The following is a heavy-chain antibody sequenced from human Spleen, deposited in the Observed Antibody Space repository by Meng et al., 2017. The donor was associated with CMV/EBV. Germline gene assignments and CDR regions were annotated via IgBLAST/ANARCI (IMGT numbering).Heavy chain of an antibody. CDR2: ISSSSSYI. D-gene: IGHD3-3*01. CDR1: GFTFSSYS. Sequence: ESLKISCAASGFTFSSYSMNWVRQAPGKGLEWVSSISSSSSYIYYADSVKGRFTISRDNAKNSLYLQMNSLRAEDTAVYYCARGGWRFDIDYYTDYWGQGTLVTVSS. V-gene: IGHV3-21*01. CDR3: ARGGWRFDIDYYTDY. J-gene: IGHJ4*02.